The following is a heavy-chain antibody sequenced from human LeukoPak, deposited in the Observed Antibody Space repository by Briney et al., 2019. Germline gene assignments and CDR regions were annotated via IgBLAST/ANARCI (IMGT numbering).Heavy chain of an antibody. CDR2: INPSGGST. V-gene: IGHV1-46*01. CDR1: GYTFTSYY. D-gene: IGHD3-3*01. J-gene: IGHJ4*02. Sequence: VSVKVSCKASGYTFTSYYMHWVRQAPGQGLEWMGIINPSGGSTSYAQKFQGRVTMTRDTSTSTVYMELSSLRSEDTAVYYCARDGGSGYRFDYWGQGTLVTVSS. CDR3: ARDGGSGYRFDY.